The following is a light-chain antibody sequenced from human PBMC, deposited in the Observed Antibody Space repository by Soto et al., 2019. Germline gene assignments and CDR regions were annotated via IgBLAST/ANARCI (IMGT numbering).Light chain of an antibody. CDR2: GAF. J-gene: IGKJ2*01. V-gene: IGKV3-15*01. Sequence: ENVLTQSPATLSVSPGERATLSCRTSQIIGTNLAWYQQKPGQAPRLLIYGAFIRAPGFPVRFRGTGSGSEFTLTISSLQTEDGALYYCQQYDKWPYTFGQGNK. CDR3: QQYDKWPYT. CDR1: QIIGTN.